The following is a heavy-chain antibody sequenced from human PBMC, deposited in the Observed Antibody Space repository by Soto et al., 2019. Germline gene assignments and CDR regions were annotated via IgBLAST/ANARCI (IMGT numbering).Heavy chain of an antibody. D-gene: IGHD2-21*01. CDR1: GYTFTNYP. J-gene: IGHJ3*02. Sequence: GASVKVSCKASGYTFTNYPIHWVRQAPGQRLEWMGWINPDNGHTKYSQRFQDRVTITRDTSATTVYMEMSSVTSEDTAVYYCARDDSFAFDIWGQGTMVTVSS. V-gene: IGHV1-3*01. CDR3: ARDDSFAFDI. CDR2: INPDNGHT.